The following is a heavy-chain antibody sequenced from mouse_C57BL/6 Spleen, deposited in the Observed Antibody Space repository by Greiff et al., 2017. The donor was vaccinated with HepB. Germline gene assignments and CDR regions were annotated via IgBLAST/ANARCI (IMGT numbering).Heavy chain of an antibody. V-gene: IGHV1-82*01. D-gene: IGHD1-1*01. CDR2: IYPGDGDT. J-gene: IGHJ2*01. CDR1: GYAFSSSW. Sequence: QVQLQQSGPELVKPGASVKISCKASGYAFSSSWMNWVKPRPGKGLEWIGRIYPGDGDTNYNGKFKGKATLTADKSSSTAYMQLSSLTSEDSAVYFSARAYYYGSSYYFDYWGQGTTLTVSS. CDR3: ARAYYYGSSYYFDY.